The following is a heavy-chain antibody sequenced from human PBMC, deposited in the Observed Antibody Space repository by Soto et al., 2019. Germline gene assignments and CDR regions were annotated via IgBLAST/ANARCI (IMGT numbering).Heavy chain of an antibody. D-gene: IGHD2-8*01. J-gene: IGHJ5*02. V-gene: IGHV1-69*13. CDR3: ARVLLGYCTNGVCYVNWFAP. Sequence: SVKVSCKASGGTFSSYAISWVRQAPGQGLEWMGGIIPIFGTANYAQKFQGRVTITADESTSTAYMELSSLRSEDTAVYYCARVLLGYCTNGVCYVNWFAPWGQGTLVTVSS. CDR2: IIPIFGTA. CDR1: GGTFSSYA.